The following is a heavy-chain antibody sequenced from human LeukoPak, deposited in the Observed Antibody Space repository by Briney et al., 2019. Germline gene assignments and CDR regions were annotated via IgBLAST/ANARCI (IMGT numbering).Heavy chain of an antibody. J-gene: IGHJ4*02. CDR1: GFTFSNAW. V-gene: IGHV3-15*01. D-gene: IGHD5-18*01. CDR3: ATDGQHAFDC. CDR2: IKSKTDSGTT. Sequence: EGSLRLSCAAPGFTFSNAWMSWVRQAPGKGLEWVGRIKSKTDSGTTDYAAPVIGRFTISRDDSKSTLYLQMNSLKIEDTAVYYCATDGQHAFDCWGQGTLVTVSS.